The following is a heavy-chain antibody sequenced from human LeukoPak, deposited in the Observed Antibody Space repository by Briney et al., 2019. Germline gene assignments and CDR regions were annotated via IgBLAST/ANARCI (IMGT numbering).Heavy chain of an antibody. J-gene: IGHJ4*02. CDR1: GGSIRSYY. CDR3: ARTYCSGGSCHFDY. D-gene: IGHD2-15*01. V-gene: IGHV4-59*08. CDR2: IFYSGTT. Sequence: PETLSLTCTVSGGSIRSYYWSWIRQPPGKGLEWVGYIFYSGTTDSNPSLKSRVTISVDTSKNQFSLKLSSVTAADTAVYYCARTYCSGGSCHFDYWGQGTLVTVSS.